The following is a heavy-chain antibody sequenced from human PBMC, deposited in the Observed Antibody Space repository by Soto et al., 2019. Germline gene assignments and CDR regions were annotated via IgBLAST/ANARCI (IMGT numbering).Heavy chain of an antibody. V-gene: IGHV1-18*01. CDR2: ISAYNGNT. CDR1: GYTFTSYG. CDR3: ARARVLWFGEAVVPSDFDY. J-gene: IGHJ4*02. Sequence: QVQLVQSGAEVKKPGASVKVSCKASGYTFTSYGISWVRQAPGQGLEWMGWISAYNGNTNYAQKLQGRVTMTTDTSTSIAYMELRSLRSDDTAVYYCARARVLWFGEAVVPSDFDYWGQGTLVTVSS. D-gene: IGHD3-10*01.